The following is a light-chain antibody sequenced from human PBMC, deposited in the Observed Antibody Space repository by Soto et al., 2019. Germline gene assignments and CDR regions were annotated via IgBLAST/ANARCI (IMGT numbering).Light chain of an antibody. Sequence: DLQVTQSPSSLSASVGDRVTITCRASQSISSYLNWYQQKPGEAPKLLIYAASSLQSGVPSRFSGSGSGTDFSLTISSLQPEDFATYYCQQSYSTPYTFGQGTKLEIK. CDR1: QSISSY. CDR2: AAS. V-gene: IGKV1-39*01. J-gene: IGKJ2*01. CDR3: QQSYSTPYT.